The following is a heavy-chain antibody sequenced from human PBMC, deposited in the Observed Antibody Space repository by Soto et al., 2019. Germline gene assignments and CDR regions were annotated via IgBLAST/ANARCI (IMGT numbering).Heavy chain of an antibody. CDR2: MNPNSGNT. CDR3: AREVRGSYDILGAPDGYRDV. J-gene: IGHJ6*03. CDR1: GYTFTSYD. D-gene: IGHD3-9*01. Sequence: ASVKVSCKASGYTFTSYDINWVRQATGQGLEWMGWMNPNSGNTGYAQKFQGRVTMTRNTSISTAYMELSSLRSEDTAVYYCAREVRGSYDILGAPDGYRDVGGKGTTVPVSS. V-gene: IGHV1-8*01.